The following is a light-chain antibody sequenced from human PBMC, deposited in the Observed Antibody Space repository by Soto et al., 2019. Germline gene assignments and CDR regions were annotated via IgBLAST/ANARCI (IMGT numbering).Light chain of an antibody. Sequence: QSVLTQPASVSGSPGQSITISCTGTSSDVGGYNAVSWFQQHPSKAPKLIIYEVSHRPSGVSIRFSGSKSGNTASLTSSGLQAEDEADYYCNSYRHSTTLVFGTGTKVTVL. CDR2: EVS. CDR1: SSDVGGYNA. CDR3: NSYRHSTTLV. V-gene: IGLV2-14*01. J-gene: IGLJ1*01.